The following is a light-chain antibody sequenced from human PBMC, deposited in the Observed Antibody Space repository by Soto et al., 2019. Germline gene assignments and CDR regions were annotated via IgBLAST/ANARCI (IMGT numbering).Light chain of an antibody. CDR3: ISYTVSRSYV. J-gene: IGLJ1*01. CDR2: SVS. Sequence: QSALAQPASVSGSPGQSITISCSGTSSDIGTYDHVAWFQQFPGKTPKLVIYSVSDQPSGVSYRFSGSKSGNTASLTISGLQADDEADYYCISYTVSRSYVFGTGTKVTV. CDR1: SSDIGTYDH. V-gene: IGLV2-14*01.